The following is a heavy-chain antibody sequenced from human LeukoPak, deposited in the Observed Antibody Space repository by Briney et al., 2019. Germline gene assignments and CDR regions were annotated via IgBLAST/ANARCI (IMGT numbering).Heavy chain of an antibody. CDR2: IKSETDGGTT. J-gene: IGHJ4*02. Sequence: PGRSLRLSCAASGFTFSSYAMHWVRQAPGKGLEWVGRIKSETDGGTTDYAAPVKGRFTISRDDSKNTLYLQMNSLKTEDTAVYYCTTDQMVRGYYFDYWGQGTLVTVSS. CDR3: TTDQMVRGYYFDY. CDR1: GFTFSSYA. V-gene: IGHV3-15*01. D-gene: IGHD3-10*01.